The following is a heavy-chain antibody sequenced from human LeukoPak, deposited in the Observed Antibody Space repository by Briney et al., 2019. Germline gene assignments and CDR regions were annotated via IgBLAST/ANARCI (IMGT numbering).Heavy chain of an antibody. J-gene: IGHJ6*03. D-gene: IGHD5-18*01. CDR2: MNPNSGNT. CDR1: GYTFTSYD. V-gene: IGHV1-8*01. CDR3: ARGGTWIQLSPYYYMDV. Sequence: ASVKVSCKASGYTFTSYDINWVRQATGQGLEWMGWMNPNSGNTGYAQKFQGRVTMTRNTSISTAYMELSSLRSEDTAVYYCARGGTWIQLSPYYYMDVWGKGNTVTVSS.